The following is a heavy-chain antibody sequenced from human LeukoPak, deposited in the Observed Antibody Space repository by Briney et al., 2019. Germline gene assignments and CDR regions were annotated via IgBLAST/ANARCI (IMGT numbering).Heavy chain of an antibody. J-gene: IGHJ4*02. CDR1: GYTFTGYY. Sequence: ASVKVSCKASGYTFTGYYMHWVRQAPGQGLEWMGWINPNSGGTNYAQKFQGWVTMTRDTSISTAYMELSRLRSDDTAVYYCARGTGDYYDSSGYPYYFDYWGQGTLVTVSS. CDR2: INPNSGGT. CDR3: ARGTGDYYDSSGYPYYFDY. D-gene: IGHD3-22*01. V-gene: IGHV1-2*04.